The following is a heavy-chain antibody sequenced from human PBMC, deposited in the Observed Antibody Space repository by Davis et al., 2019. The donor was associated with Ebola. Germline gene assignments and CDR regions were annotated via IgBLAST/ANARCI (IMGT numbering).Heavy chain of an antibody. D-gene: IGHD5-12*01. CDR3: ARAQNSGYALN. J-gene: IGHJ4*02. CDR1: GGSFSGYY. CDR2: INHSGST. V-gene: IGHV4-34*01. Sequence: PSETLSLTCAVYGGSFSGYYWSWIRQPPGKGLEWIGEINHSGSTNYNPSLKSRVTISVDTSKNQFSLKLSSVTAADTAVYYCARAQNSGYALNWDQGTLVTVSS.